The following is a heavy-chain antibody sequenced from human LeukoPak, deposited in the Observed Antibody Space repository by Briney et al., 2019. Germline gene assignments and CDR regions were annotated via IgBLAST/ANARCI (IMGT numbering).Heavy chain of an antibody. CDR3: AVQLGTLDY. D-gene: IGHD3-16*01. J-gene: IGHJ4*02. CDR2: INSDGSDT. Sequence: GGSLRLSCAASAFTFSRYAMNWVRQAPGKGLEWVSGINSDGSDTTYADSVKGRFTISRDNAKNALYLQMNSLRAEDTAVYYCAVQLGTLDYWGQGTLVTVSS. V-gene: IGHV3-74*01. CDR1: AFTFSRYA.